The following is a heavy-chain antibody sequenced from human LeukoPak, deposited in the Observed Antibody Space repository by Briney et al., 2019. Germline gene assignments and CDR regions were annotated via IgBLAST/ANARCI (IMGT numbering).Heavy chain of an antibody. CDR1: GFTFSSYA. Sequence: PGGSLRLSCAASGFTFSSYAMSWVRQAPGKGLEWVSAIRGSGGITYYADSVKGRFTISRDNSKNTLYLQMNSLRAEDTALYYCXXGYGDPEDYWGQGTLDTVSS. CDR2: IRGSGGIT. CDR3: XXGYGDPEDY. D-gene: IGHD4-17*01. J-gene: IGHJ4*02. V-gene: IGHV3-23*01.